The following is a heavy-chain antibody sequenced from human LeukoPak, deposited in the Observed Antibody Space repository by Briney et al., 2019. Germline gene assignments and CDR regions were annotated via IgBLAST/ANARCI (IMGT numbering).Heavy chain of an antibody. J-gene: IGHJ3*02. CDR1: GGSFSGYY. Sequence: SETLSLTCAVYGGSFSGYYWSWIRQPPGKGLEWIGYIYYSGSTNYNPSLKSRVTISVDTSKNQFSLKLSSVTAADTAVYYCARVFRYCSSTSCYRAFDIWGQGTMVTVSS. V-gene: IGHV4-59*01. CDR3: ARVFRYCSSTSCYRAFDI. CDR2: IYYSGST. D-gene: IGHD2-2*01.